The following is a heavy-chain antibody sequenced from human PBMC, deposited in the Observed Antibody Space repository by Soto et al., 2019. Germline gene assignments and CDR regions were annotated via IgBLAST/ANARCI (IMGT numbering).Heavy chain of an antibody. D-gene: IGHD3-16*01. J-gene: IGHJ4*02. CDR1: GYTFTSYD. CDR2: MNPNSGNT. Sequence: QVQLVQSGAEVKKPGASVKVSCKASGYTFTSYDINWVRQATGQGLEWMGWMNPNSGNTGYAQKFQGRVTMTRNPSKSTAYRELSSLRSEDRALYSCAGGGGGRYHFDYWGQGTLVTVSS. CDR3: AGGGGGRYHFDY. V-gene: IGHV1-8*01.